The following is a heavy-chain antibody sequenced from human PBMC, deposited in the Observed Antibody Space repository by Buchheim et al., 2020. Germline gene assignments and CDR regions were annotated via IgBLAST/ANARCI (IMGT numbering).Heavy chain of an antibody. J-gene: IGHJ4*02. CDR3: VRTARVADI. CDR2: IGQRGTDI. Sequence: QAQLVGSGGGLVEPGGSLGLSCAAPGFTFSDYYMSWVRQAPGKGVEGVSYIGQRGTDINYADSVKGGSTVSRDNATNPLDLQVSSLRAEDTGVYYCVRTARVADIWGQGTL. D-gene: IGHD6-6*01. CDR1: GFTFSDYY. V-gene: IGHV3-11*01.